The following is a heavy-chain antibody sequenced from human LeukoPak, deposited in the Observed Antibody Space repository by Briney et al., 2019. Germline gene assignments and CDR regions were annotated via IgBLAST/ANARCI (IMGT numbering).Heavy chain of an antibody. Sequence: KASETLSLTCTVSGGSISSRNYYWGWIRQPPGKGLEWIASIYYSGSTFYNPSLRRRVTISVDTSNNQFSLKLSSVTAADTAVYYCARQGIFFGSGPFDSWGQGTLVTVSS. CDR2: IYYSGST. CDR3: ARQGIFFGSGPFDS. V-gene: IGHV4-39*07. J-gene: IGHJ4*02. D-gene: IGHD3-10*01. CDR1: GGSISSRNYY.